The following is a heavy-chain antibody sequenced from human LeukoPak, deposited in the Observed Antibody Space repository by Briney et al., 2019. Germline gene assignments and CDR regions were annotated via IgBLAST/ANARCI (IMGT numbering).Heavy chain of an antibody. CDR2: IYYSGST. D-gene: IGHD1-7*01. V-gene: IGHV4-39*01. J-gene: IGHJ6*02. Sequence: SETLSLTCTVSGGSISSGDYYWGWIRQPPGKGLEWIGSIYYSGSTYYNPSLKSRVTISVDTSKNQFSLKLSSVTAADTAVYYCARGRVRTGTTWVNYYYGMDVWGQGTTVTVSS. CDR3: ARGRVRTGTTWVNYYYGMDV. CDR1: GGSISSGDYY.